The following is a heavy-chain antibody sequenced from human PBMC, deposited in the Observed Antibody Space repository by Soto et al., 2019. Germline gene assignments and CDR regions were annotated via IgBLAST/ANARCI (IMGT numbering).Heavy chain of an antibody. D-gene: IGHD5-12*01. CDR2: ISYDGSNK. J-gene: IGHJ4*02. Sequence: GGSLRLSCAASGFTFSSYGMHWVRQAPGKGLEWVAVISYDGSNKYYADSVKGRFTISRDNSKNTLYLQMNSLRAEDTAVYYCAKEGLRSSFDYWGQGTLVTVSS. CDR3: AKEGLRSSFDY. V-gene: IGHV3-30*18. CDR1: GFTFSSYG.